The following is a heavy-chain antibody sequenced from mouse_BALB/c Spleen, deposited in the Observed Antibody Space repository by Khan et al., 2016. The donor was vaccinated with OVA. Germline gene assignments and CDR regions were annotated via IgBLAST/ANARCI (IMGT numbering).Heavy chain of an antibody. CDR1: GYSITSDYA. CDR2: ISSTGST. CDR3: ARSLYYSYGYALDC. D-gene: IGHD2-14*01. V-gene: IGHV3-2*02. J-gene: IGHJ4*01. Sequence: EVELVESGPGLVKPSQSLSLTCTVTGYSITSDYAWNWIRQFPGNKLEWMGYISSTGSTSYNPSLKSRISFTRDTSKNQFFLQLKSVTTEDTATYYCARSLYYSYGYALDCWGQGTSVTVSS.